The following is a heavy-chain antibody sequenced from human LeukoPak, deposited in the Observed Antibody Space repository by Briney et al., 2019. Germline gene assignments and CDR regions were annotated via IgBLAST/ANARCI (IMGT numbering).Heavy chain of an antibody. CDR3: ARDHDSSGYGYYYGMDV. CDR2: ISYDGSNK. V-gene: IGHV3-30-3*01. J-gene: IGHJ6*02. Sequence: PGRSLRLSCAASGFTFSSYAMHWVRQAPGKGLEWVAVISYDGSNKYYADSVKGRFTISRDNSKNTLYLQMNSLRAEDTAVYYCARDHDSSGYGYYYGMDVWGQGTTVTVSS. D-gene: IGHD3-22*01. CDR1: GFTFSSYA.